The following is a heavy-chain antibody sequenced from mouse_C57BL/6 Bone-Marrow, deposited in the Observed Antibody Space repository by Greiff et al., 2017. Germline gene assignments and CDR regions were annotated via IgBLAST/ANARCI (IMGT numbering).Heavy chain of an antibody. Sequence: EVQGVESGGDLVKPGGSLKLSCAASGFTFSSYGMSWVRQTPDKRLEWVATISSGGCYTYYPDSVKGRFTISRDNAKNTLYLQMSSLKSEDTAMYYCASRRDDGYWAPFAYWGQGTLVTVSA. CDR1: GFTFSSYG. V-gene: IGHV5-6*01. CDR2: ISSGGCYT. D-gene: IGHD2-3*01. J-gene: IGHJ3*01. CDR3: ASRRDDGYWAPFAY.